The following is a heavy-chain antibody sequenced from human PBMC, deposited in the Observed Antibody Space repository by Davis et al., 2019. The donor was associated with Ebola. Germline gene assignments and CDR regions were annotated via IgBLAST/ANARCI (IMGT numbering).Heavy chain of an antibody. J-gene: IGHJ4*02. CDR3: ARAAFYDVLTGPDY. CDR2: ISAYNGNT. D-gene: IGHD3-9*01. V-gene: IGHV1-18*01. CDR1: GYTFTTYG. Sequence: ASVKVSCKASGYTFTTYGISWVRQAPGQGLEWMGWISAYNGNTNYAQKFQGRVTMTTDTFTSTAYMELRSLRSDDTAVYYCARAAFYDVLTGPDYWGQGTLVTVSS.